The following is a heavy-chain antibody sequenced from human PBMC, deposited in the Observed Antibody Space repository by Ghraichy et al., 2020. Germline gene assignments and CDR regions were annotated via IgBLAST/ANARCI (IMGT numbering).Heavy chain of an antibody. CDR3: TKREQTSVTSPHVN. Sequence: GGSLRLSCAASGFTFSSYAMSWVRQAPGKGLEWVSAISDSGTSTYYADSVKGRFTISRDNSKNTLYLQMNSLRAEDTAVYYCTKREQTSVTSPHVNWGQGTLVTVSS. V-gene: IGHV3-23*01. CDR2: ISDSGTST. CDR1: GFTFSSYA. D-gene: IGHD4-17*01. J-gene: IGHJ4*02.